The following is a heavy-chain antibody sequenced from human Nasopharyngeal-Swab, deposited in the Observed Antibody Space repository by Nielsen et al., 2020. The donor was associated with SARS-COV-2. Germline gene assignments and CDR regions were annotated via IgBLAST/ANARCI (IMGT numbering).Heavy chain of an antibody. CDR3: ASDSSGYLFNYGMDV. V-gene: IGHV4-39*01. Sequence: GSLRLSCTVSGGSITSSSHYWGWVRQPPGKGLEWIAAIYYSGSTYFNPSLKSRVTISVDTSKNQSSLKLSSVTAADTAVYYCASDSSGYLFNYGMDVWGQGTTVTVSS. CDR1: GGSITSSSHY. J-gene: IGHJ6*02. CDR2: IYYSGST. D-gene: IGHD3-22*01.